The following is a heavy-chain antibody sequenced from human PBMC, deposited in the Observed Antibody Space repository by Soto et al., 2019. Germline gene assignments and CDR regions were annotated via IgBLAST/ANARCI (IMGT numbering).Heavy chain of an antibody. D-gene: IGHD3-22*01. CDR3: ASLSGYHYYFDY. J-gene: IGHJ4*02. CDR1: XGXXXXXXXX. Sequence: SETLXLTXXXSXGXXXXXXXXXXXIRQHPGXGLEWLRYIYYSGCTYYNPALKSRVTISVDTSKNQFSLKLSSVTAADTAVYYCASLSGYHYYFDYWGQGTLVTVSS. CDR2: IYYSGCT. V-gene: IGHV4-31*02.